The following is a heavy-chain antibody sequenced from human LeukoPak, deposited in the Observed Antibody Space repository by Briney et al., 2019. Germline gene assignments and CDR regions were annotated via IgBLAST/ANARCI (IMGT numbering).Heavy chain of an antibody. CDR2: IIPNFGTA. CDR1: GGTFSSYA. D-gene: IGHD4-11*01. V-gene: IGHV1-69*13. CDR3: ARLKTTVTGSYYYFGMDV. J-gene: IGHJ6*02. Sequence: GASVKVSCKASGGTFSSYAISWVRQAPGQGLEWMGGIIPNFGTANYAQKFQGRVTITADESTSTAYMELSSLRSEDTAVYYCARLKTTVTGSYYYFGMDVWGQGTTVTVSS.